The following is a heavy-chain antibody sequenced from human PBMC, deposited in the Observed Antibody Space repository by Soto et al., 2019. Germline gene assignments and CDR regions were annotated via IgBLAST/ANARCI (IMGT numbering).Heavy chain of an antibody. CDR3: ARGVVRGVADNWFDP. D-gene: IGHD3-10*01. Sequence: PSETLSLTCTVSGGSVGSGHYYWSWIRQPPGKGLEWIAYIYYSGTTNYNPSLKSRVAISLDTSKNQVSLKLTSVTAADTATYYCARGVVRGVADNWFDPWGPGVVVTVSS. CDR2: IYYSGTT. CDR1: GGSVGSGHYY. J-gene: IGHJ5*02. V-gene: IGHV4-61*01.